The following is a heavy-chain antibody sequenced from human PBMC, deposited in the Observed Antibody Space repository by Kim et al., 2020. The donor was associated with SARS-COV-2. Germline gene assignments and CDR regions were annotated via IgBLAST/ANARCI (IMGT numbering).Heavy chain of an antibody. CDR3: AKDERVTMIVVVITTEYYMDV. Sequence: GGSLRLSCAASGFTFSSYAMSWVRQAPGKGLEWVSAISGSGGSTYYADSVKGRFTISRDNSKNTLYLQMNSLRAEDTAVYYCAKDERVTMIVVVITTEYYMDVWGKGTTVTVSS. CDR1: GFTFSSYA. J-gene: IGHJ6*03. CDR2: ISGSGGST. V-gene: IGHV3-23*01. D-gene: IGHD3-22*01.